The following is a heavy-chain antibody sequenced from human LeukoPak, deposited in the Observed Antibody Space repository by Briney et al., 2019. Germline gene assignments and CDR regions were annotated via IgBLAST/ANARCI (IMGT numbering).Heavy chain of an antibody. Sequence: GASVKVSCKASGYTFTNYGVTWVRQAPGQGLEWMGWISTYNANTNYAQKFQGRVTMTRDTSTSTVYMELSSLRSEDTAVYYCARVDGGALVWGQGTLVTVSS. CDR3: ARVDGGALV. CDR2: ISTYNANT. V-gene: IGHV1-18*01. D-gene: IGHD2-15*01. CDR1: GYTFTNYG. J-gene: IGHJ4*02.